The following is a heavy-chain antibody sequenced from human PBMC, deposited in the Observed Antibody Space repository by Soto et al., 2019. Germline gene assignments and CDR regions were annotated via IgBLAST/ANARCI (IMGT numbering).Heavy chain of an antibody. V-gene: IGHV3-30*18. D-gene: IGHD3-3*01. Sequence: QVQLVESGGGVVQSGRSLRLSCAASGFTFSSYGMHWVRQAPGKGLEWVAVISYDGSNKYYADSVKGRFTISRDNSKNTLYLQMNSLRAEDTAVYYCAKEPSITIFGVVIGNYFDYWGQGTLVTVSS. CDR1: GFTFSSYG. J-gene: IGHJ4*02. CDR3: AKEPSITIFGVVIGNYFDY. CDR2: ISYDGSNK.